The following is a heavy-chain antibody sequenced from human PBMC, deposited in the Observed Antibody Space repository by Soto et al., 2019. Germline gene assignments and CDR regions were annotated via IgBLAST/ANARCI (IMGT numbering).Heavy chain of an antibody. CDR2: TYYRSKWYY. CDR3: AREEQYSGGIFDY. V-gene: IGHV6-1*01. J-gene: IGHJ4*01. D-gene: IGHD5-12*01. Sequence: SQTLSLTCAITGDSVSSNSAGWSWVRQSPSRGLEWLGRTYYRSKWYYEYAVSVRGRITINPDTSKNQYSLQLNSVTPEDTAVYFCAREEQYSGGIFDYWGQGTLVTVSS. CDR1: GDSVSSNSAG.